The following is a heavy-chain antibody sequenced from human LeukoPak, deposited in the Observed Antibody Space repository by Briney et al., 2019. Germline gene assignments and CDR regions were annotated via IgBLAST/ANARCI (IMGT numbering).Heavy chain of an antibody. D-gene: IGHD6-19*01. CDR2: IYSGGST. J-gene: IGHJ4*02. CDR1: GFTFSSYA. V-gene: IGHV3-53*01. CDR3: VGSGWYGYFDY. Sequence: PGGSLRLSCAASGFTFSSYAMSWVRQAPGKGLEWVSIIYSGGSTYYADSVKGRFTISRDNSKNTLYLQINSLRAEDTAVYYCVGSGWYGYFDYWGQGTLVTVSS.